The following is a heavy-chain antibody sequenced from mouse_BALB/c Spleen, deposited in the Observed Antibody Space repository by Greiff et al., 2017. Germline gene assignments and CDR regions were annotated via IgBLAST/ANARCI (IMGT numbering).Heavy chain of an antibody. CDR3: ARLTGHYAMDY. V-gene: IGHV5-9-4*01. CDR2: ISSGGSYT. D-gene: IGHD4-1*01. Sequence: EVQLVESGGGLVKPGGSLKLSCAASGFTFSSYAMSWVRQSPEKRLEWVAEISSGGSYTYYPDTVTGRFTISRDNAKNTLYLEMSSLRSEDTAMYYCARLTGHYAMDYWGQGTSVTVSS. CDR1: GFTFSSYA. J-gene: IGHJ4*01.